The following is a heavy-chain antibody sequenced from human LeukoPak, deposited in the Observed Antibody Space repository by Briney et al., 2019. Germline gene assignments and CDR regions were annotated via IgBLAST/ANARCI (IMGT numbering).Heavy chain of an antibody. V-gene: IGHV4-39*02. J-gene: IGHJ5*02. D-gene: IGHD3-3*01. CDR1: GGSISSGDYY. CDR2: IYYSGST. Sequence: SETLSLTCTVSGGSISSGDYYWSWIRQPPGKGLEWIGSIYYSGSTYYNPSLKSRVTISVDTSKNQFSLKLSSVTAADTAVYYCAREVRDTIFGVVIDQNWFDPWGQGTLVTVSS. CDR3: AREVRDTIFGVVIDQNWFDP.